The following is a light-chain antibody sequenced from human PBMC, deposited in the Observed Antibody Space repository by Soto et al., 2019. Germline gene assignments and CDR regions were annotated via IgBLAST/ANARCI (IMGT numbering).Light chain of an antibody. CDR3: SSYTSSSKV. CDR1: SSDVGGYNY. CDR2: DVS. V-gene: IGLV2-14*01. J-gene: IGLJ1*01. Sequence: QSVLTQSASVSGSPGKSITISCTGPSSDVGGYNYVSWYQQHPGKAPKLMIYDVSNRPSGVSNRFSGSKSGNTASLTISGLQAKDEADYYCSSYTSSSKVFGTGTKVTVL.